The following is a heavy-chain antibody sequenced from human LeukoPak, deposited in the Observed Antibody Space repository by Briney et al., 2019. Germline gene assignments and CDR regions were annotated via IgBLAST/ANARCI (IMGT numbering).Heavy chain of an antibody. CDR3: ARVVEMATAYFFDY. CDR2: IYSSGST. CDR1: GGSISSYY. Sequence: SETLSLTCTVSGGSISSYYWSWIRQPPGKGLEWIGYIYSSGSTNYNPSLKSRVTISVDTSKNQFSLKLSSVTAADTAVYYCARVVEMATAYFFDYWGREPWSPSPQ. V-gene: IGHV4-59*01. D-gene: IGHD5-24*01. J-gene: IGHJ4*02.